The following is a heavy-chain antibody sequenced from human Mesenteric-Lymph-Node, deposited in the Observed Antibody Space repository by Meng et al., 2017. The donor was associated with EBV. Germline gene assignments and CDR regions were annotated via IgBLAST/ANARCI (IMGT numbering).Heavy chain of an antibody. V-gene: IGHV4-4*02. Sequence: GSDTGLVEPSGTLSLTCDVSGGSIRSSNWWSWVRQPHGKGLEWIGEIYHSGSTNYNPSLKSRVTISVDTSKNQFSLKLSSVTAADTAVYYCARVYFVKLGTIAAAVTFDYWGQGTLVTVSS. J-gene: IGHJ4*02. D-gene: IGHD6-13*01. CDR2: IYHSGST. CDR3: ARVYFVKLGTIAAAVTFDY. CDR1: GGSIRSSNW.